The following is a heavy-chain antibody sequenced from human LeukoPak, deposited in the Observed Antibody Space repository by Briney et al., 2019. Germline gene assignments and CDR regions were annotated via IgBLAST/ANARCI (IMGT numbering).Heavy chain of an antibody. J-gene: IGHJ6*03. V-gene: IGHV4-39*01. D-gene: IGHD2-21*02. CDR2: LYYSGST. CDR3: ARTYCGGDCRGYYYHYYMDV. Sequence: SETLSLTCTVSGGSISSSTFYWGWIRQPPGKGLEWIGSLYYSGSTYYNPSLKSRVTISVDTSKNQFSLKLSSVTAADTAVYYCARTYCGGDCRGYYYHYYMDVWGKGTTVTISS. CDR1: GGSISSSTFY.